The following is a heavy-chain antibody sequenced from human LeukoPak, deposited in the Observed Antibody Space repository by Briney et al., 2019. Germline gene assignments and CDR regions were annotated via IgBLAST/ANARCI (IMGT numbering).Heavy chain of an antibody. D-gene: IGHD5-18*01. CDR1: GGSFSGYY. J-gene: IGHJ4*02. CDR2: INHSGST. CDR3: AREQLWTYYFDY. V-gene: IGHV4-34*01. Sequence: SETLSLTCAVYGGSFSGYYWSWIRQPPGKGLEWIGEINHSGSTNYNPSLKRRVTISVDTSKNQFSLKLSSVTAADTAVYYCAREQLWTYYFDYWGQGTLVTVSS.